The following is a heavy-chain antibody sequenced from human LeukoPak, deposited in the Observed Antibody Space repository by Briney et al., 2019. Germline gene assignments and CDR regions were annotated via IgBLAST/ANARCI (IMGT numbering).Heavy chain of an antibody. CDR3: ARRRGSYYPFSYFDY. CDR2: INHSGST. Sequence: SETLSRTCAVYGGSFSGYYWSWIRQPPGKGLEWIGEINHSGSTNYNPSLKSRVTISVDTSKNQFSLKLSSVTAADTAVYYCARRRGSYYPFSYFDYWGQGTLVTVSS. J-gene: IGHJ4*02. D-gene: IGHD3-22*01. V-gene: IGHV4-34*01. CDR1: GGSFSGYY.